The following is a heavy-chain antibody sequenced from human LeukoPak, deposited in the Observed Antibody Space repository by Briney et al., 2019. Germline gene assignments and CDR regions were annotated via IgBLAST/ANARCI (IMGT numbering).Heavy chain of an antibody. Sequence: GGSLRLSCAASGFTFSSYWMSWVRQAPGKGLEWVANIKQDESEKYYVDSVKGRFTISRDNAKNSLYLQMGSLRAEDMAVYYCAREGNYYYYYMDVWGKGTTVTVSS. J-gene: IGHJ6*03. D-gene: IGHD3-10*01. CDR1: GFTFSSYW. CDR2: IKQDESEK. V-gene: IGHV3-7*01. CDR3: AREGNYYYYYMDV.